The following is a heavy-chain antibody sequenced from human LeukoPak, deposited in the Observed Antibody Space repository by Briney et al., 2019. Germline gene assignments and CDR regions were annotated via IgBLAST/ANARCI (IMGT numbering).Heavy chain of an antibody. Sequence: SETLSLTCTVSGGSIIAYYWSWIPQPPGKELEWIGYIFYSGSTNYNPSLKSRVTMSVDTFMDQFSLKLTSVTAADTAVYYCARHASAAGTFDSWGQGTLVTVSS. CDR1: GGSIIAYY. V-gene: IGHV4-59*08. D-gene: IGHD6-13*01. CDR2: IFYSGST. J-gene: IGHJ5*02. CDR3: ARHASAAGTFDS.